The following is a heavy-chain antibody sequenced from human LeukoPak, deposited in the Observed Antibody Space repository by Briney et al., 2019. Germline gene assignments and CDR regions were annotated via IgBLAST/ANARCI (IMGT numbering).Heavy chain of an antibody. CDR1: GYTFTGYY. D-gene: IGHD6-13*01. V-gene: IGHV1-2*02. CDR2: INPNSGGT. J-gene: IGHJ4*02. CDR3: ARGYSSSWYGLYYFDY. Sequence: ASVKVSCKASGYTFTGYYMHWVRQAPGQGLEWMGWINPNSGGTNYAQKFQGRVTMTRDTSISTAYMELSRLRSDDTAVYYCARGYSSSWYGLYYFDYWGQGTLVTVSS.